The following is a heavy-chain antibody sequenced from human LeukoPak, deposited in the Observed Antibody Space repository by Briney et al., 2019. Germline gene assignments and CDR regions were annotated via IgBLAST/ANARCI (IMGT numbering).Heavy chain of an antibody. CDR1: GGSISSGDYY. V-gene: IGHV4-30-4*01. CDR3: ARAISYDILTGYSPRYYFDY. D-gene: IGHD3-9*01. Sequence: SETLSPTCTVSGGSISSGDYYWSWIRQPPGKGLEWIGYIYYSGSTYYNPSLKSRVTISVDTSKNQFSLKLSSVTAADTAVYYCARAISYDILTGYSPRYYFDYWGQGTLVTVSS. CDR2: IYYSGST. J-gene: IGHJ4*02.